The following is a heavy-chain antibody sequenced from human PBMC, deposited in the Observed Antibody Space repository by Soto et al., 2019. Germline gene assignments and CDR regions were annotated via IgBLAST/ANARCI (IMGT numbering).Heavy chain of an antibody. D-gene: IGHD5-18*01. CDR2: IIPIFGTT. Sequence: ASVKVSCKASGGSFTYTLSWVRQAPGQGLEWMGGIIPIFGTTKYAQKFQGRVTITADESTKTAYMELNTLRSEDTAVYYCARLHSHGTYGMDVWGQGTTVTVSS. V-gene: IGHV1-69*13. J-gene: IGHJ6*02. CDR3: ARLHSHGTYGMDV. CDR1: GGSFTYT.